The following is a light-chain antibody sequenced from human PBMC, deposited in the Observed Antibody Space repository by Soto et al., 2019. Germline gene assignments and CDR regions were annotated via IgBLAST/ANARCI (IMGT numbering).Light chain of an antibody. V-gene: IGKV1-5*03. Sequence: DIQMTQSPSTLSGSVGDRVTITCRASQTISSWLAWYQQKPGKAPKLLIYTASTLKSGVPSRFSGSGSGTEFTLTISSLQPDDFATYYCQHSNSYSEAFGQGTKVDIK. J-gene: IGKJ1*01. CDR3: QHSNSYSEA. CDR2: TAS. CDR1: QTISSW.